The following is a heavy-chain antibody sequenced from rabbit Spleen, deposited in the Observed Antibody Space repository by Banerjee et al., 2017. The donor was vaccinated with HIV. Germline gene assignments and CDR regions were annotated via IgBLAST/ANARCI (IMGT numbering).Heavy chain of an antibody. CDR2: INAITGKA. V-gene: IGHV1S40*01. Sequence: QSLEESGGDLVKPGASLTLTCTASGFSFSAGYYMCWVRQAPGKGLDWIACINAITGKAVYANWAKGRSTFSKTSSTTVTLQMTSLTVADTATYFCARDTSSSFSSYGMDLWGQGTLVTGS. D-gene: IGHD1-1*01. J-gene: IGHJ6*01. CDR1: GFSFSAGYY. CDR3: ARDTSSSFSSYGMDL.